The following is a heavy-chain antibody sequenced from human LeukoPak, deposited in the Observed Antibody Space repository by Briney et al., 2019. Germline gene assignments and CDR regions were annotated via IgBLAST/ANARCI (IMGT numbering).Heavy chain of an antibody. V-gene: IGHV5-10-1*01. CDR2: IDPSDSYT. D-gene: IGHD1-26*01. J-gene: IGHJ4*02. Sequence: GESLKISCKASGYSVTSDWISRVRQMPGKGLEWMGRIDPSDSYTNYSASFQGHVTISVDKSISTAYLQWSSLKASDTAIYYCARHFGAVGAFDYWGQGSLITVSS. CDR3: ARHFGAVGAFDY. CDR1: GYSVTSDW.